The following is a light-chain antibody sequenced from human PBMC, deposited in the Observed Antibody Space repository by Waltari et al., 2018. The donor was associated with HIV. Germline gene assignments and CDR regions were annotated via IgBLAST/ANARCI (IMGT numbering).Light chain of an antibody. V-gene: IGLV9-49*01. CDR1: SGYINYE. J-gene: IGLJ1*01. CDR2: VGPGGIVG. Sequence: QPALTQTPFASASLGTSVTLTCTLSSGYINYEVNWYQQRPGKGPRVVMRVGPGGIVGSKGYGIPDRFSVWASGLNLYLTIKNIQEEDESAYYCGADHGSGTNFMYVFGTGTKVTV. CDR3: GADHGSGTNFMYV.